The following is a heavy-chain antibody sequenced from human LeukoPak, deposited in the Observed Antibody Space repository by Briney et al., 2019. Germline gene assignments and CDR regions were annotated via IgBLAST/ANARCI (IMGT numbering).Heavy chain of an antibody. CDR1: GFTFSSYA. Sequence: GGSLRLSCAASGFTFSSYAMSWGRQAPGKGLEWVAVISYDGSNKYYADSVKGRFTISRDNSKNTLYLQMNSLRAEDTAVYYCAKSGGGSRGEWYYFDYWGQGTLVTVSS. CDR2: ISYDGSNK. D-gene: IGHD2-15*01. V-gene: IGHV3-30*18. CDR3: AKSGGGSRGEWYYFDY. J-gene: IGHJ4*02.